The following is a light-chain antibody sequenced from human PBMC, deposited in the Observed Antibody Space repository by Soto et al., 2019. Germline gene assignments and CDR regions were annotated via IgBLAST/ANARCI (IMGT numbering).Light chain of an antibody. J-gene: IGKJ2*02. CDR1: QSITNW. CDR2: DVS. V-gene: IGKV1-5*01. CDR3: QQYAGSPWT. Sequence: DIQMTQSPSTLSASVGDRVTITCRASQSITNWLAWYQQKPGKAPKLLIYDVSNLGTGVPANFSGSGSGTEFTLTISSLQPDDSATYYCQQYAGSPWTFGQGTKLEIK.